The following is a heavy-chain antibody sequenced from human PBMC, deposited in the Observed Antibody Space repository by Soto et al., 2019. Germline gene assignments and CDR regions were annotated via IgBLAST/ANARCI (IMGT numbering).Heavy chain of an antibody. J-gene: IGHJ5*02. CDR3: ARGYCTATSCDPWFDP. V-gene: IGHV5-51*01. D-gene: IGHD2-2*01. Sequence: PGESLKISCQGSGYAFSSYWIAWVRQMPGKGLELMGIIYPGDSDTRYSPSFQGQVTISVDKSITTAYLQWSSLKASDTAMYYCARGYCTATSCDPWFDPWGQGTLVTVSS. CDR2: IYPGDSDT. CDR1: GYAFSSYW.